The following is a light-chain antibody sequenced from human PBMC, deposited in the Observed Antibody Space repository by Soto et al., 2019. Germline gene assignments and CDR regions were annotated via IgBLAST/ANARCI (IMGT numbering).Light chain of an antibody. CDR2: ESS. J-gene: IGKJ4*01. V-gene: IGKV3-11*01. CDR3: QQRSNGPPA. CDR1: QSADTH. Sequence: IVLKRSPVTLPLSPRERAALSCSDRQSADTHLARSQQSPGPAPSHLIYESSSRVLGIPARFSGSGSGTEFTPTTSSLESEDFAVYYCQQRSNGPPAFGGGPKV.